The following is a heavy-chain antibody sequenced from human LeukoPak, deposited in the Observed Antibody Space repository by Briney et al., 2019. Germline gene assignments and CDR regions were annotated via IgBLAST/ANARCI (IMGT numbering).Heavy chain of an antibody. Sequence: ASVKVSCKASGHIFIGYYMHWVRQAPGQGPEWMGWINPNSGGTNYAQKFQGRVTTTRDTSISTVYMELSRLRSDDTAVYYCARDGGDGYPPAFHMDVWGKGTTVIVSS. CDR2: INPNSGGT. D-gene: IGHD5-24*01. CDR3: ARDGGDGYPPAFHMDV. CDR1: GHIFIGYY. V-gene: IGHV1-2*02. J-gene: IGHJ6*03.